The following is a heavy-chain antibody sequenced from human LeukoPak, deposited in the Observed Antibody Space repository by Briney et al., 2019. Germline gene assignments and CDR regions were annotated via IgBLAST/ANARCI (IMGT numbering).Heavy chain of an antibody. CDR1: GGSICSYY. J-gene: IGHJ4*02. CDR3: ARVSGTHLLSFDY. CDR2: IYYSGSG. V-gene: IGHV4-59*12. D-gene: IGHD3-10*01. Sequence: PSETLSLTCTVSGGSICSYYWSWIRQPPGEGLEWCGYIYYSGSGNYNSSLNSRITISVDTSKNQFSLKLSSLTAADTAIYYCARVSGTHLLSFDYWGRGTPVAVSS.